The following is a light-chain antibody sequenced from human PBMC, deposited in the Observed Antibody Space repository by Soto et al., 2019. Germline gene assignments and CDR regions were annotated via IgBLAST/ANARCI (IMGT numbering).Light chain of an antibody. V-gene: IGLV2-8*01. J-gene: IGLJ1*01. CDR2: EVS. CDR1: SSDVGGYTS. CDR3: SSYAGSNNLGV. Sequence: QSALTQPPSASGSPGQSVTISCTGTSSDVGGYTSVSWYQQHPGKAPKLMIYEVSKRPSGVPDRFSGSKSCTTASLPVSGLQAEDEDEYYCSSYAGSNNLGVFGTGTKLTVL.